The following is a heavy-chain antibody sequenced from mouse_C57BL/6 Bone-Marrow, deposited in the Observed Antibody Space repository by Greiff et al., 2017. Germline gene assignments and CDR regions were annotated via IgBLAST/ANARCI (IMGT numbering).Heavy chain of an antibody. J-gene: IGHJ3*01. CDR2: INPRSGNT. CDR1: GYTFTSYW. V-gene: IGHV1-7*01. D-gene: IGHD1-3*01. Sequence: VQLQQSGAELAKPGASVKLSCKASGYTFTSYWMHWVKQRPGQGLEWIGYINPRSGNTKYNQKFKGKATLTADKSSSTAYMLLSSLTYEDSAVXYYSTRDNYAWFAYWGQGTLVTVSA. CDR3: STRDNYAWFAY.